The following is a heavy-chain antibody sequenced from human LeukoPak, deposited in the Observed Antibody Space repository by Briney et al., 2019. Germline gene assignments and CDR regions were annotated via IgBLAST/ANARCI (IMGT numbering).Heavy chain of an antibody. Sequence: SETLSLTCDVSGKSVTTGYYWAWIRRPPGKGLEWIASIYHSGSTYYNPSLKSRATISVDASENQFSLKVTSVTAADTAVYYCASRVTVAAAKNFDSWGQGTLVTVSS. D-gene: IGHD2-15*01. J-gene: IGHJ4*02. CDR3: ASRVTVAAAKNFDS. V-gene: IGHV4-38-2*01. CDR1: GKSVTTGYY. CDR2: IYHSGST.